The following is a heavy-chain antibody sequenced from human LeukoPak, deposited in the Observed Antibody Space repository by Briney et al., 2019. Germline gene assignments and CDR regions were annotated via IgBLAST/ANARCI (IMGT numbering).Heavy chain of an antibody. CDR1: GFIFSSHG. J-gene: IGHJ4*02. Sequence: GGTLRLSCAASGFIFSSHGMNWVRQAPGKGLEWVSGISPSGDATFYADSVKGRFTISRDNSKNTVYLQMNSLRAEDTAVYYCAREGRYYYGSGSEPIDYWGQGTLVTVSS. CDR3: AREGRYYYGSGSEPIDY. CDR2: ISPSGDAT. D-gene: IGHD3-10*01. V-gene: IGHV3-23*01.